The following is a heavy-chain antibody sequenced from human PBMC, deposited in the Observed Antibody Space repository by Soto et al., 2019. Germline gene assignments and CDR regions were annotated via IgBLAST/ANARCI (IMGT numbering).Heavy chain of an antibody. CDR1: GGTFSNCA. CDR2: IIPIFGTA. J-gene: IGHJ4*02. D-gene: IGHD1-26*01. CDR3: ARAGGSGSYQPGFDY. Sequence: AASVKVSCKASGGTFSNCAISWVRQAPGQGLEWMGGIIPIFGTAKYAQKFQGRVTITADESTSTAYMELSSLRSEDTAVYYCARAGGSGSYQPGFDYWGQGTLVTVSS. V-gene: IGHV1-69*13.